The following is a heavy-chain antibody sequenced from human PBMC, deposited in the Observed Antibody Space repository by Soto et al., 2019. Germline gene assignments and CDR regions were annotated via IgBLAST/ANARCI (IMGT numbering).Heavy chain of an antibody. Sequence: GGSLRLSCAASGFTFSNAWMSWVRQAPGKGLEWVGRIKSKTDGGTTDYAAPVKGRFTISRDDSKNTLYLQMNSLKTEDTAVYYCTTDRADFDSSGWYWYFDLWGRGTLVTVSS. CDR1: GFTFSNAW. D-gene: IGHD6-19*01. CDR2: IKSKTDGGTT. CDR3: TTDRADFDSSGWYWYFDL. J-gene: IGHJ2*01. V-gene: IGHV3-15*01.